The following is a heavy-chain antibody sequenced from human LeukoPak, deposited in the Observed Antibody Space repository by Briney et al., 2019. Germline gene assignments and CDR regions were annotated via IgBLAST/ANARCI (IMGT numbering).Heavy chain of an antibody. Sequence: GASVKVSCKASGYTFTSYGISWVRQAPGQGLEWMGWISAYNGNTNYAQKLQGRVTMTTDTSTSTAYMELRSLRSDDTAVYYCARTIGYSGYETRFDYWGQGTLVTVSS. CDR3: ARTIGYSGYETRFDY. D-gene: IGHD5-12*01. CDR2: ISAYNGNT. J-gene: IGHJ4*02. CDR1: GYTFTSYG. V-gene: IGHV1-18*01.